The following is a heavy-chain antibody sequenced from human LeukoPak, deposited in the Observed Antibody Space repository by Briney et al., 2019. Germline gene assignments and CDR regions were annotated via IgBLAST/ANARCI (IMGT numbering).Heavy chain of an antibody. D-gene: IGHD1-26*01. V-gene: IGHV3-23*01. CDR1: GFTFSSYA. J-gene: IGHJ4*02. CDR3: AKTTGGSYKGYFDS. Sequence: VGSLRLSCAASGFTFSSYAMSWVRQAPGKGLEWVSDISVSGDATYYADSVKGRFTISRDKSKNTLYLQMNSLRADDTAVYFCAKTTGGSYKGYFDSWGQGTLVTVSS. CDR2: ISVSGDAT.